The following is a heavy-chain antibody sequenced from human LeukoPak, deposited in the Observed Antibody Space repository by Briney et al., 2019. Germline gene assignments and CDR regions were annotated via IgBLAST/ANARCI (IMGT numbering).Heavy chain of an antibody. Sequence: ASVKVSCKASGYTFTSYYMHWVRQAPGQGLEWMGIINPSGGSTSYAQKFQGRVTMTRDTSTSTVYMELSSLRSEDTAVCYCAREPMTTVTTGSYYFDYWGQGTLVTVSS. CDR3: AREPMTTVTTGSYYFDY. CDR2: INPSGGST. D-gene: IGHD4-17*01. J-gene: IGHJ4*02. CDR1: GYTFTSYY. V-gene: IGHV1-46*01.